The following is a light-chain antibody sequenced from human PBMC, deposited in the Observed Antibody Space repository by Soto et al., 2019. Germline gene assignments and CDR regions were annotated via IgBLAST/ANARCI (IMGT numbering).Light chain of an antibody. J-gene: IGLJ2*01. CDR2: DVT. V-gene: IGLV2-14*03. CDR3: SSYGASSTL. Sequence: QSVLTQPASVSGSPGQSITISCTGSSSDIGGYNYVSWYQQHPGKAPKLLIYDVTYRPSWISDRFSGSKSGNTASLTISGLQPDDEADYYCSSYGASSTLFGGGTKVTVL. CDR1: SSDIGGYNY.